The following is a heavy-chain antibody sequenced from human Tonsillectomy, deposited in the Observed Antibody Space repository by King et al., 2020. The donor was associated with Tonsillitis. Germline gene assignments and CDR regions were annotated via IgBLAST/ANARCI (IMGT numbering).Heavy chain of an antibody. CDR2: IDSSGNT. Sequence: VQLQESGPGLVKPSQTLSLTCTVSGGSISSGSYFWSWIRQPAGKGLEWIGRIDSSGNTNYNPTLKSRVSMSVDTSENQYSLKLSSVTAADTAVYFCARGGNFWSGDHDYWGQGTLVTVSS. J-gene: IGHJ4*02. CDR1: GGSISSGSYF. D-gene: IGHD3-3*01. V-gene: IGHV4-61*02. CDR3: ARGGNFWSGDHDY.